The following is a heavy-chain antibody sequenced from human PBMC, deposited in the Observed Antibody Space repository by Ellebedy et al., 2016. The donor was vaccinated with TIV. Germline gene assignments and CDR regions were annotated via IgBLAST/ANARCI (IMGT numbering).Heavy chain of an antibody. CDR1: GGSIRSHY. CDR3: TRGGASYHAAFDV. J-gene: IGHJ3*01. D-gene: IGHD3-10*01. V-gene: IGHV4-59*11. Sequence: MPSETLSLTCTVSGGSIRSHYWSWIRQPPGKGLEWIGYIYYNGRTNYNPSLKSRVTISVDTSKNQFSLNLSSVTPADTAFYYCTRGGASYHAAFDVWGQGTMVIVSS. CDR2: IYYNGRT.